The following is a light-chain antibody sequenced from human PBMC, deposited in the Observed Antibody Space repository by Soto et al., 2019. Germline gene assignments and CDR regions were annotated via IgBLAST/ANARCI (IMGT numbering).Light chain of an antibody. CDR2: EVV. CDR3: SSYTNRDTLL. CDR1: IRDIGGYDY. Sequence: QSVLTQPASVSGSPGQTITISCIGTIRDIGGYDYVSWYQQHPGKVPRLVIYEVVNRPSGISYRFSGSKSGNTASLTISGLQPEDEAFYYCSSYTNRDTLLFGGGTKLTVL. V-gene: IGLV2-14*01. J-gene: IGLJ2*01.